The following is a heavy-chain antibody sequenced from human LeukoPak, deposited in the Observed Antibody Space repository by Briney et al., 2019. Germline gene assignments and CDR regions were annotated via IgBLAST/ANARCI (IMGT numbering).Heavy chain of an antibody. V-gene: IGHV3-74*03. D-gene: IGHD5-18*01. CDR1: GFSFSRHW. CDR3: ARVWERGYSYGYGNFFYYYYYGMDV. CDR2: ISDDGTYT. Sequence: PGGSLRLSCAASGFSFSRHWMHWVRQAPGKGLVWVSRISDDGTYTANVDSVKGRFTISRDNAKNTLYLQMNSLRAEDTAVYYCARVWERGYSYGYGNFFYYYYYGMDVWGQGTTVTVSS. J-gene: IGHJ6*02.